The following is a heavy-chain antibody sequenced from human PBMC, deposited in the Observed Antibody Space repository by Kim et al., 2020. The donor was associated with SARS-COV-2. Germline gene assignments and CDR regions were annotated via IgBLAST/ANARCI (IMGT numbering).Heavy chain of an antibody. CDR2: MNPNSGNT. CDR3: ARGRYVSGSYYADY. CDR1: GYTFTSCD. D-gene: IGHD3-10*01. Sequence: SVKVSCKASGYTFTSCDINWVRQATGQGLEWMGWMNPNSGNTGYAQELQGRVTMTSNTSINTAYMELSSLRSEDTAVYYCARGRYVSGSYYADYWRQGT. V-gene: IGHV1-8*01. J-gene: IGHJ4*02.